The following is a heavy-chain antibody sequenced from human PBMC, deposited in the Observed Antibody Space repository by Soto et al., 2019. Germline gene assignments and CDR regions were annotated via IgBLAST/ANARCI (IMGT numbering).Heavy chain of an antibody. Sequence: PGGSLRLSCAASGFTFSSYAMSWVRQAPGKGLEWVSAISGSGGSTYYADSVKGRFTISRDNSKNTLYLQMNSLRAEDTAVYYCAKVGHDYYDSSGYYYRKVPVFFDYWGQGTLVTVSS. CDR3: AKVGHDYYDSSGYYYRKVPVFFDY. CDR1: GFTFSSYA. J-gene: IGHJ4*02. V-gene: IGHV3-23*01. CDR2: ISGSGGST. D-gene: IGHD3-22*01.